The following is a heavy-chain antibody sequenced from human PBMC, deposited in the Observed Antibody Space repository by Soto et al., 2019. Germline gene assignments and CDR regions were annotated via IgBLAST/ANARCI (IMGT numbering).Heavy chain of an antibody. CDR1: GFTFTSYA. CDR2: ISGSGDKT. V-gene: IGHV3-23*01. CDR3: AKMVHGGYVSYFDY. J-gene: IGHJ4*02. Sequence: VGSVRLSCAASGFTFTSYAMSWVRQVPGKGLEWVSGISGSGDKTYLTDSVKGRFTISRDNSKKTLYLQMNSLRAEDTAVYYCAKMVHGGYVSYFDYWGQGTLVTVSS. D-gene: IGHD5-12*01.